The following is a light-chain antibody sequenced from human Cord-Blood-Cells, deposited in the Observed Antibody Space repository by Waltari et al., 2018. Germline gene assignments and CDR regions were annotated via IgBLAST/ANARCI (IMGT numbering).Light chain of an antibody. V-gene: IGKV1-5*01. Sequence: DIQMTQSPSPLSASVGDRVTITCRASQSISSWLAWYQQKTGKAPKLLIYDASSLESGVPSRFSGSGSGTEFTLTISSLQPDDFATYYCQQYNSYLYTFGQGTKLEIK. J-gene: IGKJ2*01. CDR1: QSISSW. CDR3: QQYNSYLYT. CDR2: DAS.